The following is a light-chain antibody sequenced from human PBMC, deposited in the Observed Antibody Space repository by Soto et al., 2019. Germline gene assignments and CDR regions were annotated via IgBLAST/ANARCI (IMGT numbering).Light chain of an antibody. J-gene: IGKJ5*01. Sequence: IVLTQSPATLSVSPGARVTLSCRASQTVSSNSAWYLRRPGQAPRLLIYGASTRATGIPARFSGSGSGTEFTLSISSLQSEDFGVYYCQQYNNWPPITFGQGTLLEIK. CDR2: GAS. CDR3: QQYNNWPPIT. CDR1: QTVSSN. V-gene: IGKV3-15*01.